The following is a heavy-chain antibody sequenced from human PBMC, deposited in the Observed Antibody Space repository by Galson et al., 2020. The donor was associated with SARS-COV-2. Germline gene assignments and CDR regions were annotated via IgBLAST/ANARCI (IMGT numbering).Heavy chain of an antibody. Sequence: SETLSLTCAVSGGSLSVSYWAWIRQSPGKGLEWIANVHNSGDTNYNPSLRSRVTISLDTYRNQFHLKLRSVTAADTAVFYCARHGSGGYGEVDVWGQGTMVLVSS. V-gene: IGHV4-59*08. CDR1: GGSLSVSY. CDR2: VHNSGDT. CDR3: ARHGSGGYGEVDV. D-gene: IGHD4-17*01. J-gene: IGHJ3*01.